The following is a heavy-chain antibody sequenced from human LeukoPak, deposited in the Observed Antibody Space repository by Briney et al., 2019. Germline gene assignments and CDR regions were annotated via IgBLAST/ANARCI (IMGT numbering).Heavy chain of an antibody. CDR3: AKILDSSSWYPPFYMDV. Sequence: PGGSLRLSYAASGFTFSSYGMHWVRRAPGKGLEWEACIRYDGSNKYYADSVKGRFTISRDNSKNTLYLQMNSLRAEDTAVYYCAKILDSSSWYPPFYMDVWGKGTTVTVSS. V-gene: IGHV3-30*02. J-gene: IGHJ6*03. CDR2: IRYDGSNK. D-gene: IGHD6-13*01. CDR1: GFTFSSYG.